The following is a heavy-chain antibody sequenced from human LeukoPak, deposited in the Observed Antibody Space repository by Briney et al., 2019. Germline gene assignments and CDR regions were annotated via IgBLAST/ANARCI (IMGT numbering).Heavy chain of an antibody. Sequence: PSETLSLTCTVSGGSISPYYWSWIRQPPGKQLEWIGFISYSGSTEYNPSLKSRVTISVDTSQNQFSLKLKSLTPADTAMYYCTRDRRDGYNYVELWGQGTMVTVSS. CDR1: GGSISPYY. J-gene: IGHJ4*02. V-gene: IGHV4-59*01. CDR2: ISYSGST. CDR3: TRDRRDGYNYVEL. D-gene: IGHD5-24*01.